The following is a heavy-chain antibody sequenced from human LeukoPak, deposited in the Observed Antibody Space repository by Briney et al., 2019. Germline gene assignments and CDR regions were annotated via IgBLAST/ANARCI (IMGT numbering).Heavy chain of an antibody. CDR1: GGSISSGNW. D-gene: IGHD6-13*01. V-gene: IGHV4-4*02. CDR3: ARDSRQQLLLGYYFDY. Sequence: SETLSLTCTVSGGSISSGNWWSWVRQPPGKGLEWIGEIYHSGSTNYNPSLTSRLTISVDKSKNQFSLKLSSVTAADTAVYYCARDSRQQLLLGYYFDYWGRGSLVTVSS. CDR2: IYHSGST. J-gene: IGHJ4*02.